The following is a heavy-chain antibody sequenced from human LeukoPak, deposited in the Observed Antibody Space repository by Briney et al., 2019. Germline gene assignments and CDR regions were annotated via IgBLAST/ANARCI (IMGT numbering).Heavy chain of an antibody. D-gene: IGHD1-26*01. CDR3: ARDLDSGSYFPTDY. CDR1: GGTFSSYT. Sequence: SVKVSCKASGGTFSSYTISWVRQAPGQGLEWMGRIIHILGIANYAQKFQGRVTITADKSTSTAYMELSSLRSEDTAVYYCARDLDSGSYFPTDYWGQGTLVTVSS. CDR2: IIHILGIA. J-gene: IGHJ4*02. V-gene: IGHV1-69*04.